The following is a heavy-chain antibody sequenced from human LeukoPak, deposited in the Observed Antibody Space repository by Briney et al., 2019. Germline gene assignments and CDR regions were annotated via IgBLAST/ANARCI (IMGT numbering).Heavy chain of an antibody. CDR2: IDPSDSYT. D-gene: IGHD6-19*01. Sequence: GESLKISFKGSGYRFTSYWISWVRQMPGKGLEWMGRIDPSDSYTNYSPSFQGHVTISADKSISTAYLQWSSLKASDTAMYYCARPDRQWLDDSFDYWGQGTLVTVSS. V-gene: IGHV5-10-1*01. J-gene: IGHJ4*02. CDR1: GYRFTSYW. CDR3: ARPDRQWLDDSFDY.